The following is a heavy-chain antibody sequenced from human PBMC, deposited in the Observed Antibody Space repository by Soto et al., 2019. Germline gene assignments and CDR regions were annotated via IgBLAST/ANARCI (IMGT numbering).Heavy chain of an antibody. J-gene: IGHJ6*02. V-gene: IGHV1-18*01. Sequence: ASVKVSCKASGYTFTSYGISWVRQAPGQGLEWMGWISAYNGNTNYAQKLQGRVTMTTGTSTSTAYMELRSLRSDDTAVYYCARRGYSSSWYYYYYYGMDVWGQGTTVTVSS. CDR1: GYTFTSYG. D-gene: IGHD6-13*01. CDR2: ISAYNGNT. CDR3: ARRGYSSSWYYYYYYGMDV.